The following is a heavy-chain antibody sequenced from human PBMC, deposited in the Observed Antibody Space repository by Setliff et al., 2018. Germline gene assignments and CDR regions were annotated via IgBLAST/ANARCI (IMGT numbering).Heavy chain of an antibody. D-gene: IGHD3-3*01. CDR1: GFTFSSLW. CDR2: INQGGGEQ. Sequence: GGSLRLSCAASGFTFSSLWMAWVRQAPGKGLEWVANINQGGGEQFYVDSVRGRFIISRDNAKNSLYLHMSSLRADDTAVYYCSRDVYDFRTGQADPWGQGTLFTV. CDR3: SRDVYDFRTGQADP. V-gene: IGHV3-7*01. J-gene: IGHJ5*02.